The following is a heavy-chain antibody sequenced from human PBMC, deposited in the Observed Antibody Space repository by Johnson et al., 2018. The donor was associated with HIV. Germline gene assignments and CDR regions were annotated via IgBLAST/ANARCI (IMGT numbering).Heavy chain of an antibody. CDR1: GFPFSSYA. Sequence: MQLVESGGGVVQPGRSLRLSCAASGFPFSSYAMHWVRQATGKGLEWVSAIGTAGDTYYPGSVKGRFTISRENAKNSLYLQMNSLRAGDTAVYYCAKVAVATAAGGVALDIWGPGTMVTVS. D-gene: IGHD6-13*01. J-gene: IGHJ3*02. V-gene: IGHV3-13*01. CDR2: IGTAGDT. CDR3: AKVAVATAAGGVALDI.